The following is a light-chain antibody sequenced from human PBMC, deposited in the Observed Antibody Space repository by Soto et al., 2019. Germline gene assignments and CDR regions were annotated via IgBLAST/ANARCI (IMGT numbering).Light chain of an antibody. CDR3: CSYATTTL. J-gene: IGLJ2*01. CDR1: STDVGSYDL. CDR2: EVS. V-gene: IGLV2-23*02. Sequence: QSALTQPASVSGSPGQSFTISCTGTSTDVGSYDLVSWYQQHPGNAPKLMIYEVSKRPSGVSDRFSGSKSGNTASLTISGLQADDEADYDCCSYATTTLFGGGTKLTVL.